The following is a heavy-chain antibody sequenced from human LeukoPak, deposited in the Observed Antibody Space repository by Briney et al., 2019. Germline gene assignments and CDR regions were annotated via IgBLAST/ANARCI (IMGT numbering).Heavy chain of an antibody. Sequence: GGSLRLSCAASGFTFSSYAMSWVRQAPGKGLEWVSAISGSGGSTYYADSVKGRFTISRDNSKNTLYLQMNSLRAEDTAVYYCAKEAKDIVVVVAATPTVFNWFDPWGQGTLVTVSS. CDR3: AKEAKDIVVVVAATPTVFNWFDP. J-gene: IGHJ5*02. V-gene: IGHV3-23*01. CDR2: ISGSGGST. D-gene: IGHD2-15*01. CDR1: GFTFSSYA.